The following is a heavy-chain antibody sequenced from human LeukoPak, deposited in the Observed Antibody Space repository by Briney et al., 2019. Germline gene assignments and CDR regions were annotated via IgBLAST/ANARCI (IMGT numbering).Heavy chain of an antibody. V-gene: IGHV3-23*05. CDR1: GFDFNDFA. CDR3: AKGLSLSGHMSGYPFGAFET. Sequence: GGSLRLSCAASGFDFNDFAMTWVRQAPGKGLEWVSSASNSGSSTYYARAVKGRFTISRDNSKNILYLQMSSLRVDDTAVYYCAKGLSLSGHMSGYPFGAFETWGQGTMVTVSS. J-gene: IGHJ3*02. D-gene: IGHD3-9*01. CDR2: ASNSGSST.